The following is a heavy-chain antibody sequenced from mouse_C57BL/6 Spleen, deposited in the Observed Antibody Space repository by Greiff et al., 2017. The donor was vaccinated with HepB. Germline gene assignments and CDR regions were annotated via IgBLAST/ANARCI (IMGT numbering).Heavy chain of an antibody. V-gene: IGHV1-64*01. CDR2: IHPNSGST. J-gene: IGHJ1*03. Sequence: QVQLQQPGAELVKPGASVKLSCKASGYTFTSYWMHWVKQRPGQGLEWIGMIHPNSGSTNYNEKFKSKATLTVDKSSSTAYMQLSSLTSEDSAVYYCARNYYYGSSYVSYWYFDVWGTGTTVTVSS. CDR3: ARNYYYGSSYVSYWYFDV. CDR1: GYTFTSYW. D-gene: IGHD1-1*01.